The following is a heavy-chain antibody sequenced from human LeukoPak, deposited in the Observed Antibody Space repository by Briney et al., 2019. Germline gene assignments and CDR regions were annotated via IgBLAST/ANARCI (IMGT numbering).Heavy chain of an antibody. CDR3: ARDHVVVVVAATENWFDP. D-gene: IGHD2-15*01. J-gene: IGHJ5*01. CDR2: IYTSGST. Sequence: SETLSLTCTVSGSSISSYYWSWIRQPAGKGLEWIGRIYTSGSTNYNPSLKSRVTMSVDTSKNQFSLKLSSVTAADTAVYYCARDHVVVVVAATENWFDPWGQGTLVTVSS. CDR1: GSSISSYY. V-gene: IGHV4-4*07.